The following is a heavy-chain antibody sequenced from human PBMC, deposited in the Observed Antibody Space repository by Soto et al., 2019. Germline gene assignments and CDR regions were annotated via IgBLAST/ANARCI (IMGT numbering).Heavy chain of an antibody. J-gene: IGHJ4*02. V-gene: IGHV5-10-1*01. CDR2: IDPSDSQT. D-gene: IGHD3-22*01. CDR3: ARQIYDSDTGPNFQYYFDT. CDR1: GYSFAGYW. Sequence: GESLKISCKGSGYSFAGYWITWVRQKPGKGLEWMGRIDPSDSQTYYSPSFRGHVTISATKSITTVFLQWSSLRASDTAMYYCARQIYDSDTGPNFQYYFDTWGQGTPVTVSS.